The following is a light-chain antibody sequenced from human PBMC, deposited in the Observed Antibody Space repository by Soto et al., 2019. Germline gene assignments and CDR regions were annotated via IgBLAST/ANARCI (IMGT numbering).Light chain of an antibody. Sequence: DNQMTQSPSSLSASVGARVPITCQASQDITIHLNWYQQKPGKAPKLLIYGASTLATGVPSRFSGSGSGTDFTFTISSLQPEDIATYYCQQYDNLPITFGQGTRLEIK. CDR3: QQYDNLPIT. CDR2: GAS. V-gene: IGKV1-33*01. J-gene: IGKJ5*01. CDR1: QDITIH.